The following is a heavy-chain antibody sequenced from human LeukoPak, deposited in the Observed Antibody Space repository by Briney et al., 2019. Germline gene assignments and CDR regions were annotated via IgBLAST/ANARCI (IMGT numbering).Heavy chain of an antibody. CDR2: IYYSGST. V-gene: IGHV4-39*07. CDR3: AREGTYYDFWSGYREKDNWFDP. CDR1: GDSIRSSGYH. J-gene: IGHJ5*02. D-gene: IGHD3-3*01. Sequence: SETLSLTCTVSGDSIRSSGYHWGWIRQPPGKGLEWIGSIYYSGSTYNNRSLKRRLTISIDTSKNQFSLRLSSVTAADTAVYYCAREGTYYDFWSGYREKDNWFDPWGQGTLVTVSS.